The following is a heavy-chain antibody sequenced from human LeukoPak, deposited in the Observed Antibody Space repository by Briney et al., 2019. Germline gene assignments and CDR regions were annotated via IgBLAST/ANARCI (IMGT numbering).Heavy chain of an antibody. CDR1: GFTFSFCA. J-gene: IGHJ5*02. Sequence: GGSLRLSCATSGFTFSFCAMHWVRQAPGKGLEWVAFIRYDGNNKNYADSVKGRFTISRDNSRDTLYLQMNSLRAEDTAVYYCTKGDDYGANTRLPKYNWFDPWGQGTLVTVSS. V-gene: IGHV3-30*02. CDR3: TKGDDYGANTRLPKYNWFDP. D-gene: IGHD4-23*01. CDR2: IRYDGNNK.